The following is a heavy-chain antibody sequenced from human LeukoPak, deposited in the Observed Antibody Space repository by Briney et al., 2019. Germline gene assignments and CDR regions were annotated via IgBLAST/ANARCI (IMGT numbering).Heavy chain of an antibody. CDR3: VKRTVAGQFDY. J-gene: IGHJ4*02. Sequence: PGGSLRLSCAASGFTFSSYAMSWVRQAPGKGLDWVSAIDGSGANTSYADSVKGRFTISRDNSKNTLYLQMNSLRAEDTALYFCVKRTVAGQFDYWGQGTLVTVSS. CDR2: IDGSGANT. D-gene: IGHD6-19*01. V-gene: IGHV3-23*01. CDR1: GFTFSSYA.